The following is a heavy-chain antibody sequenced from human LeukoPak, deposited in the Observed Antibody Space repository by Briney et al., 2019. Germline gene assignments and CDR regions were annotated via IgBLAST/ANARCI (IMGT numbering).Heavy chain of an antibody. CDR1: GGSFSGYY. CDR2: INHSGST. Sequence: PSETLSLTCAVYGGSFSGYYWSWIRQPPGKGLEWIGEINHSGSTNYNPSLKSRVTISVDTSKNQFSLKLSSVTAADTAVYYCARHSRRGGAIISYWGQGTLVTVSS. J-gene: IGHJ4*02. V-gene: IGHV4-34*01. CDR3: ARHSRRGGAIISY. D-gene: IGHD3-16*02.